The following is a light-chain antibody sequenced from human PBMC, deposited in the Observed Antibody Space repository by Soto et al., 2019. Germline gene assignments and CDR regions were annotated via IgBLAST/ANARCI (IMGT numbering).Light chain of an antibody. Sequence: DIQVTQSPPTLSASVGDRVTITCRASQTISTCMAWYQQKPGKAPKLLVYDASTLHSGVASRFSGSGSGTEFTLIISRLQPDDSATYYCQQYTNTNKPWRFGQGNKVEI. CDR2: DAS. CDR1: QTISTC. J-gene: IGKJ1*01. V-gene: IGKV1-5*01. CDR3: QQYTNTNKPWR.